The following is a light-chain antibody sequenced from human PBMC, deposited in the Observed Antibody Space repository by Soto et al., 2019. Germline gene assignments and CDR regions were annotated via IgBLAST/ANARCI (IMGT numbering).Light chain of an antibody. CDR1: SRDVGAYNY. Sequence: QSALTQPASVSGSPGQSITISCTGTSRDVGAYNYVSWDQQHPGKVPKLMIDEVSNRPSGISNRFSGSKSGNTASLTISGLQAEDEADYYCKSYTTSTTLVFGGVTNLTVL. CDR2: EVS. V-gene: IGLV2-14*01. CDR3: KSYTTSTTLV. J-gene: IGLJ3*02.